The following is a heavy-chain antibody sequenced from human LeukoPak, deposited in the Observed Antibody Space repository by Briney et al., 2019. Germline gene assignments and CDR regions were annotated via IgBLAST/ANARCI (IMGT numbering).Heavy chain of an antibody. CDR2: ISYDGSNK. Sequence: GRSLRLSCAASGFTFSSYAMHWVRQAPGKGLEWAAVISYDGSNKYYADSVKGRFTISRDNSKNTLYLQMNSLRAEDTAVYYCASSVNCSSTSCPRGVLRYFDWPIDYWGQGTLVTVSS. D-gene: IGHD3-9*01. CDR3: ASSVNCSSTSCPRGVLRYFDWPIDY. V-gene: IGHV3-30*04. J-gene: IGHJ4*02. CDR1: GFTFSSYA.